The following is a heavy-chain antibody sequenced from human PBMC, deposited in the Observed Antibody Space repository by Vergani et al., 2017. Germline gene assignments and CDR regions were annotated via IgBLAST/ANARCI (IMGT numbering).Heavy chain of an antibody. CDR3: ARRKQQLVDYFDY. D-gene: IGHD6-13*01. CDR2: IWYDGSNK. J-gene: IGHJ4*02. V-gene: IGHV3-33*01. CDR1: GFTFSSYG. Sequence: QVQLVESGGGVVQPGRSLRLSCAASGFTFSSYGMHWVRQAPGKGLEWVAVIWYDGSNKYYADSVKGRFTISRDNSKNTLYLQMNSLRAEDTAVYYCARRKQQLVDYFDYWGQGTLVTVSS.